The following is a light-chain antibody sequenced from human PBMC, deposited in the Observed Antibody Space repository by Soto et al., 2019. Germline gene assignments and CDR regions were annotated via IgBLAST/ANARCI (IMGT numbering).Light chain of an antibody. CDR1: SSNIGSNV. CDR2: GNS. Sequence: QSVLTQPPSASGTPGQRVTISCSGSSSNIGSNVVNWYQQLPGTAPKLLIHGNSQRPSGVPDRFSGSKSGTSASLAISGLQSEDEADYYCAAWDDSLNGRYVFGTGTKVTVL. V-gene: IGLV1-44*01. J-gene: IGLJ1*01. CDR3: AAWDDSLNGRYV.